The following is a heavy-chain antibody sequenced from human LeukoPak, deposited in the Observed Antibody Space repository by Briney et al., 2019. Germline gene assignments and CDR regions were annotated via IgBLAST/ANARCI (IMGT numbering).Heavy chain of an antibody. CDR3: AKDSHYGAIDY. CDR2: ISYDGSNK. J-gene: IGHJ4*02. CDR1: GFTFSSYG. D-gene: IGHD4-17*01. Sequence: GRSLRLSCAASGFTFSSYGVHWVRQAPGKGLEWVAVISYDGSNKYYADSVKGRFTISRDNSKNTLYLQMNSLRADDTAVYYCAKDSHYGAIDYWGQGTLVTVSS. V-gene: IGHV3-30*18.